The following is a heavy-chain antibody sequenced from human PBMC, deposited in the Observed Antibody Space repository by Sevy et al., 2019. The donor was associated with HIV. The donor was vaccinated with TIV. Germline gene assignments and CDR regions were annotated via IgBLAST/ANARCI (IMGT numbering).Heavy chain of an antibody. J-gene: IGHJ4*02. CDR2: IKSITDGGAA. Sequence: GGSLRLSCTASGFDFPNAWMNWIRQVPGKGLEWVGHIKSITDGGAADYAAPVKGRFTISRHDSKNTLYVQMNRLKAEDTAVYYCSTDDLISYWGRGTLVTVSS. CDR3: STDDLISY. V-gene: IGHV3-15*07. CDR1: GFDFPNAW. D-gene: IGHD3-3*02.